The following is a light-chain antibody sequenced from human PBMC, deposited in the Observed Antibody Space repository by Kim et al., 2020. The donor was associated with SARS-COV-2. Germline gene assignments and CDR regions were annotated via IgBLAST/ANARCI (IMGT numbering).Light chain of an antibody. CDR2: DAS. CDR1: QDISNY. V-gene: IGKV1-33*01. Sequence: DIQMTQSPSSLSASVGDRVTITCQASQDISNYLNWYQQKPGKAPKLLIYDASNLETGVPSRFSGSGSGTDFTFTISSLQPEDIATYYGQQYDNLRYTFGQGTKLGIK. J-gene: IGKJ2*01. CDR3: QQYDNLRYT.